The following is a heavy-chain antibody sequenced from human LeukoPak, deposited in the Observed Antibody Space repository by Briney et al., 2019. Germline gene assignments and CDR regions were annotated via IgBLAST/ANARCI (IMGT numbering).Heavy chain of an antibody. D-gene: IGHD6-19*01. CDR2: ISSNGGDT. CDR3: ARRRGGWYFDY. CDR1: GLTFSSFP. Sequence: PGGSLRLPCAVSGLTFSSFPMHWVRQAPGKGLECVSSISSNGGDTYYANSVKGRFTISRDNSKNTLYLQMGSLRAEDTAVYYCARRRGGWYFDYWGQGTLVTVSS. V-gene: IGHV3-64*01. J-gene: IGHJ4*02.